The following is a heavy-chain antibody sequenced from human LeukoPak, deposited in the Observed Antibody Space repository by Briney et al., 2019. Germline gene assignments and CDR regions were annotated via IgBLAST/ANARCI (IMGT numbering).Heavy chain of an antibody. CDR2: INAYNGNT. J-gene: IGHJ1*01. V-gene: IGHV1-18*01. D-gene: IGHD3-22*01. Sequence: ASVKVSCKASGYTFTTYGISWVRQAPGQGLEWMGWINAYNGNTNYAQKLQGRVTMTTDTSTTTAYMELRSLRSDDTAVYYCARDRSYYYDSHGYPEHSQHWGQGTLVTVSS. CDR1: GYTFTTYG. CDR3: ARDRSYYYDSHGYPEHSQH.